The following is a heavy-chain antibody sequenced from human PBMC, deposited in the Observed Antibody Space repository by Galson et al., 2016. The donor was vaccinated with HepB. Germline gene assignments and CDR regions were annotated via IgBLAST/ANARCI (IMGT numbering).Heavy chain of an antibody. Sequence: SETLSLTCTVSGDSVRSGSSYWTWIRQPPGKGLEWIGYVYHSGVTKSNPSLKGRVSLSIDTSRNQFSLKVSAVSSADTALYYCARASESFYEVDGYYGFDYWGQGVLVTVSA. CDR1: GDSVRSGSSY. CDR2: VYHSGVT. CDR3: ARASESFYEVDGYYGFDY. D-gene: IGHD3-22*01. J-gene: IGHJ4*02. V-gene: IGHV4-61*01.